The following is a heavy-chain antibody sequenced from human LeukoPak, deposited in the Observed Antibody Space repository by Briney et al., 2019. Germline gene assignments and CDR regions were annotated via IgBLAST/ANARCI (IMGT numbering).Heavy chain of an antibody. CDR1: GYSISSDYY. V-gene: IGHV4-38-2*02. Sequence: ASETLSLTCTVSGYSISSDYYWGWIRQPPGKGLEWIGNIFHNGNTYYNTSLKSRVTMSIDTSKKQFSLKLRTATAADTAVYYCARIEDVTRGYNHAYYFDYWGQGTLVTVSS. J-gene: IGHJ4*02. D-gene: IGHD5-18*01. CDR3: ARIEDVTRGYNHAYYFDY. CDR2: IFHNGNT.